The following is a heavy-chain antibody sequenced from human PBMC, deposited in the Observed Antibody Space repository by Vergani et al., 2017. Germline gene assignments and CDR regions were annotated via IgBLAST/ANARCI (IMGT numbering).Heavy chain of an antibody. V-gene: IGHV1-2*02. CDR3: ARAELYNDPASFDL. Sequence: QVQLVQSGAEVEKPGASVKVSCKASGYTFSTYYMHWVRQAPGQGLEWVAWINPNTGGKIYARKLQGRVTLTRATSINTAYLGLTNLTSADTAIYYCARAELYNDPASFDLWREGTLVAVCS. CDR1: GYTFSTYY. J-gene: IGHJ4*02. CDR2: INPNTGGK. D-gene: IGHD2-8*01.